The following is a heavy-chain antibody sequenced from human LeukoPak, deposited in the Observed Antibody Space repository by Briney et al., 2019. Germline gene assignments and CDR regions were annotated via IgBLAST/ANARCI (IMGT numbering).Heavy chain of an antibody. D-gene: IGHD6-13*01. Sequence: GGSLRLSCAASGFTFSSYEMNWVRQAPGKGLEWVSYISSSSSTIYYADPVKGRLPLSRDKAKNSLYLQMNSLRAEDTAVYYCARDGSSSWSTYYYYYMDVWGKGTTVTVSS. CDR3: ARDGSSSWSTYYYYYMDV. CDR1: GFTFSSYE. CDR2: ISSSSSTI. J-gene: IGHJ6*03. V-gene: IGHV3-48*03.